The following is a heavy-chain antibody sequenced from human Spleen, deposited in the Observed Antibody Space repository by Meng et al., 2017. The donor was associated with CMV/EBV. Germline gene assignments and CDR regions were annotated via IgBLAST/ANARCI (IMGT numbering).Heavy chain of an antibody. V-gene: IGHV3-21*01. CDR2: ISSTSTYI. CDR1: AFPFSRHV. CDR3: AKEKIFGVVIWADGFDI. J-gene: IGHJ3*02. Sequence: GGSLRLSCAASAFPFSRHVMGWVRLAPGKGLEWVSSISSTSTYIYYADSVRGRFTISRDNAKNTLYLQMNSLRAEDTAVYYCAKEKIFGVVIWADGFDIWGQGTMVTVSS. D-gene: IGHD3-3*01.